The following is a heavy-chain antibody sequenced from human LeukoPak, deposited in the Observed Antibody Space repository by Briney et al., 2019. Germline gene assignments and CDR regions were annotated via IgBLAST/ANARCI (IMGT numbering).Heavy chain of an antibody. Sequence: SETLSLTCTVSGGSISSYYWSWIRQPPGTGLEWIGYIYYSGSTNYNPSLKSRVTISVDTSKNQFSLKLSSVTAADTAVYYCARGGYSSSWYLNYWGQGTLVTVSS. V-gene: IGHV4-59*01. CDR1: GGSISSYY. CDR3: ARGGYSSSWYLNY. D-gene: IGHD6-13*01. J-gene: IGHJ4*02. CDR2: IYYSGST.